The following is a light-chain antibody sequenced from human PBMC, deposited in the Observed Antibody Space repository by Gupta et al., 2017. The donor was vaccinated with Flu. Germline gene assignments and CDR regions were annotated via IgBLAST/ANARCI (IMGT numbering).Light chain of an antibody. V-gene: IGKV1-39*01. CDR3: QQTAIPPRT. J-gene: IGKJ1*01. Sequence: ITCRASQSINTFLSWYQQKPGKAPKLLIYGASTLQSGVPSRFSGSGSGTDFALTISNVQPDDFATYHCQQTAIPPRTFGHGTRVEV. CDR1: QSINTF. CDR2: GAS.